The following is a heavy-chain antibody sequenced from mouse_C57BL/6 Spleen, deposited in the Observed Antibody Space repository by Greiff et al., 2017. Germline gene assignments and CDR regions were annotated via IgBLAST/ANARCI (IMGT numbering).Heavy chain of an antibody. J-gene: IGHJ4*01. Sequence: EVKLVESGPELVKPGASVKIPCKASGYTFTDYNMDWVKQSHGKSLEWIGDINPNNGGTIYNQKFKGKATLTVDKSSSTAYMELRSLTSEDTAVYYCARQLRLRGAMDYWGQGTSVTVSS. D-gene: IGHD3-2*02. CDR3: ARQLRLRGAMDY. V-gene: IGHV1-18*01. CDR1: GYTFTDYN. CDR2: INPNNGGT.